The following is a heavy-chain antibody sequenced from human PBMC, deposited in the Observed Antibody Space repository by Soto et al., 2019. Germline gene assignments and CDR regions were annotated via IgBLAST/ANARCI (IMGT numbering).Heavy chain of an antibody. CDR2: ISSSGSTI. Sequence: GSLRLSCAASGFTFSSYEMNWVCQAPGKGLEWVSYISSSGSTIYYADSVKGRFTISRDNAKNSLYLQMNSLRAEDTAVYYCARESSGSYGYGMDVWGQGTTVTVSS. CDR3: ARESSGSYGYGMDV. CDR1: GFTFSSYE. D-gene: IGHD1-26*01. V-gene: IGHV3-48*03. J-gene: IGHJ6*02.